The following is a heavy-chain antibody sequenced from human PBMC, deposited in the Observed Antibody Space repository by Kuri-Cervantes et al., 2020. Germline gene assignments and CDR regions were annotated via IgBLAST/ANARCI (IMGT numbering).Heavy chain of an antibody. CDR1: GVTFRRTT. D-gene: IGHD3-16*01. CDR2: TIPVSGVL. J-gene: IGHJ3*02. CDR3: ASSFRGIDAFDI. V-gene: IGHV1-69*05. Sequence: SVKVSCKASGVTFRRTTSLWVRQAPGQGLEWLGGTIPVSGVLKYAEKFQGRVTISTDDFMGTAYMELSSLRSEDTAVYYCASSFRGIDAFDIWGQGTMVTVSS.